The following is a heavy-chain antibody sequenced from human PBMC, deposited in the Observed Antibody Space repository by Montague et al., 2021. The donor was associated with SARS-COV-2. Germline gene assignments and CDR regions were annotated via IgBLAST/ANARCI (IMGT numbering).Heavy chain of an antibody. V-gene: IGHV4-39*01. CDR3: ARLVWFGELSSENWFDP. CDR1: GGSISSSSNY. CDR2: IYYSGST. J-gene: IGHJ5*02. Sequence: SETLSLTCTVSGGSISSSSNYWGWIRQPPGKGLEWIGSIYYSGSTYYNPSLKSRVTISVDTSKNQFSLKLNSVTAADTAVYYRARLVWFGELSSENWFDPWGQGTLVTVSS. D-gene: IGHD3-10*01.